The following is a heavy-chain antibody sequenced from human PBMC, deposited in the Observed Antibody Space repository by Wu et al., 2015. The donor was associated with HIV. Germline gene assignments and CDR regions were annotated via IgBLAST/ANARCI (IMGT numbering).Heavy chain of an antibody. CDR1: GYNFDGFG. CDR3: ASGYYDSSDSFLSY. CDR2: INPNSGGT. V-gene: IGHV1-2*06. J-gene: IGHJ4*02. D-gene: IGHD3-22*01. Sequence: QVKLVQSGIEVKKSGASMKVSCKASGYNFDGFGIVWVRQAPGQGLEWMGRINPNSGGTNYAQKFQGRVTMTRDTSITTVYMELSRLRSDDTAVYYCASGYYDSSDSFLSYWGQGTLVSVSS.